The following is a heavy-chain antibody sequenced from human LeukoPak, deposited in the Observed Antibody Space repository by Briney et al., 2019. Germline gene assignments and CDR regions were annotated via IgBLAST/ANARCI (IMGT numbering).Heavy chain of an antibody. Sequence: SETLSLTCTVSGGSISSGGYCWSWIRQHPGKGLEWIGYIYYSGSTYYNPSLKSRVTISVDTSKNQFSLKLSSVTAADTAVYYCAREEVRGAADYWGQGTLVTVSS. J-gene: IGHJ4*02. CDR1: GGSISSGGYC. D-gene: IGHD3-10*01. CDR3: AREEVRGAADY. V-gene: IGHV4-31*03. CDR2: IYYSGST.